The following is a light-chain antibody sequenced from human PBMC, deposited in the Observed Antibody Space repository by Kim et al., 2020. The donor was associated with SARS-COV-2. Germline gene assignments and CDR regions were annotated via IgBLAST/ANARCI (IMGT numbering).Light chain of an antibody. V-gene: IGLV2-14*03. J-gene: IGLJ3*02. CDR2: DVT. CDR1: RNDIGLYNF. CDR3: ASYTSSTSLV. Sequence: SITIPCTGTRNDIGLYNFVSWYQLHPGTAPKLLIYDVTKRPSAVPARFAGSKSGDTASLSISGLQTESESEYFCASYTSSTSLVFGGGTQLTVL.